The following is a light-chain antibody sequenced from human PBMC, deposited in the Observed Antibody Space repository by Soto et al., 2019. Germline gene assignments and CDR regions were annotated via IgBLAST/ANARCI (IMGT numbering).Light chain of an antibody. CDR1: QSISNF. J-gene: IGKJ4*01. Sequence: DIQMTQSPSSLSASLGDRVTISCRASQSISNFLNWYQQKPGKAPQLLIYAASRLQSGVPPRFSGSGVGTDFTLTISSLQPEDFATYFCQQSYTTVRSFGGGTKVDIK. CDR3: QQSYTTVRS. V-gene: IGKV1-39*01. CDR2: AAS.